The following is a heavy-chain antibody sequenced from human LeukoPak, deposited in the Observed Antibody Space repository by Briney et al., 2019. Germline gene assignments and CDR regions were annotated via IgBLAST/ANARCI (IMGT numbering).Heavy chain of an antibody. CDR2: FSYTGIT. D-gene: IGHD4-17*01. V-gene: IGHV4-39*01. CDR1: GGSVNDRSYY. J-gene: IGHJ4*02. CDR3: ARGQGTVTTH. Sequence: SETLSLTCTVAGGSVNDRSYYWGWVRQPPGKGLECIGTFSYTGITYYNPSLRSRATISADSSKNQVSLKLTSVTAADTAVYYCARGQGTVTTHWGQGTLVTVSS.